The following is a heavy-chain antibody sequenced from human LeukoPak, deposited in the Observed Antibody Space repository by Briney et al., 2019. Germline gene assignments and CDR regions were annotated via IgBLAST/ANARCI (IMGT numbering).Heavy chain of an antibody. CDR3: VSYGDYAGGGDY. CDR1: GFTFSSYS. J-gene: IGHJ4*02. D-gene: IGHD4-17*01. CDR2: ISSSSSYV. V-gene: IGHV3-21*01. Sequence: SGGSLRLCCAASGFTFSSYSMTWVRQAPGKGLEWVSSISSSSSYVYYADSVKCRFTISRDNAKNSLYLQMNSLRAEDTAVYYCVSYGDYAGGGDYWGQGTLVTVSS.